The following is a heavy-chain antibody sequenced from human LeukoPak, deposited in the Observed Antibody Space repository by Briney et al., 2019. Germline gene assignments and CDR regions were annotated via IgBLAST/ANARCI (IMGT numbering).Heavy chain of an antibody. Sequence: PGGSLSLSCTSSGFTFGDYPMSWFRQAPGKGLEWVGFNRSEAYGGTTEYAASVKGRFTISRDDSKSIAYLQMNSLKTEDTAVYYCTTRTHGWGDYWGQGTLVTVSS. CDR3: TTRTHGWGDY. CDR2: NRSEAYGGTT. J-gene: IGHJ4*02. CDR1: GFTFGDYP. V-gene: IGHV3-49*03. D-gene: IGHD6-19*01.